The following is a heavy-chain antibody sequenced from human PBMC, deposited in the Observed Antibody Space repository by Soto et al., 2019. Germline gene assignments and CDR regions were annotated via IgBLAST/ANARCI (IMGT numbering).Heavy chain of an antibody. D-gene: IGHD2-15*01. V-gene: IGHV1-18*01. J-gene: IGHJ4*02. CDR2: ISAYNGNT. CDR1: GYTFTSYG. Sequence: ASVKVSCKASGYTFTSYGISWVRQAPGQGLEWMGWISAYNGNTNYAQKLQGRVTMTTDTSKNTLYLQMNSLRAEDTAVYYCARDGYCSGGSCYSVPVFDYWGQGTLVTVSS. CDR3: ARDGYCSGGSCYSVPVFDY.